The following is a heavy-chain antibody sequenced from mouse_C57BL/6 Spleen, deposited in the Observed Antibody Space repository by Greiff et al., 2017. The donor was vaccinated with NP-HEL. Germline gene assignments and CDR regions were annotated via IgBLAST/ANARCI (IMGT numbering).Heavy chain of an antibody. CDR3: TDGYYRNAMDY. Sequence: QVHVKQSGAELVRPGASVTLSCKASGYTFTDYEMHWVKQTPVHGLEWIGAIDPETGGTAYNQKFKGKAILTADKSSSTAYMELRSLTSEDSAVYYCTDGYYRNAMDYWGQGTSVTVSS. CDR2: IDPETGGT. J-gene: IGHJ4*01. V-gene: IGHV1-15*01. D-gene: IGHD2-3*01. CDR1: GYTFTDYE.